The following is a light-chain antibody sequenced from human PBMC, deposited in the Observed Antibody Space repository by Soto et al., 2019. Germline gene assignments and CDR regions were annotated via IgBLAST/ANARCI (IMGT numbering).Light chain of an antibody. J-gene: IGKJ1*01. CDR1: QSLVYSGGNTY. Sequence: DVVMTQSPFSLPVTLGQPASISCRSSQSLVYSGGNTYLNWFQQRPGQSPRRLIYKVSNRDSGVPDRFSGSGSGTDFTLKISRVEAEDVGVYYCMQGTHWPRTFGQGTKV. V-gene: IGKV2-30*01. CDR3: MQGTHWPRT. CDR2: KVS.